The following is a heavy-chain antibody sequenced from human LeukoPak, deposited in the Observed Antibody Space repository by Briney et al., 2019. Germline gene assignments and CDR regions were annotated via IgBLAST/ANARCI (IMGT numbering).Heavy chain of an antibody. J-gene: IGHJ4*02. CDR2: INPNSGGT. Sequence: GASVKVSCKAPGYTFTGYYMHWVRQAPGQGLECMGWINPNSGGTNYAQKFQGRVTMTRDTSISTAYMELSRLRSDDTAVYYCARGRWGVHLFDYWGQGTLVTVSS. D-gene: IGHD3-16*01. V-gene: IGHV1-2*02. CDR1: GYTFTGYY. CDR3: ARGRWGVHLFDY.